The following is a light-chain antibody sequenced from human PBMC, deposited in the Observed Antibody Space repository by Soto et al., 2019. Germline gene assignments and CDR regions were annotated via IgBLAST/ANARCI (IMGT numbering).Light chain of an antibody. J-gene: IGLJ3*02. CDR1: SSNIGAGYD. CDR3: QSYDSSLSAL. Sequence: QLVLTQPPSVSGAPGQRVTISCTGSSSNIGAGYDVHWYQQLPGTAPKLLIYGNSNRPSGVPDRFSGSKSGTSASLAIAGLHAEDEADYYCQSYDSSLSALFGGGTQLTVL. V-gene: IGLV1-40*01. CDR2: GNS.